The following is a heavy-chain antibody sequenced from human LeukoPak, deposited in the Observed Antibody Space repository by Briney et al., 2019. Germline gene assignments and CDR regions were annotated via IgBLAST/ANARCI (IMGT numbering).Heavy chain of an antibody. V-gene: IGHV3-23*01. CDR3: AKSGAGETRPYFDY. CDR2: ISGSGGST. Sequence: GGSLRLSCAASGFAFSSYAMSWVRQAPGKGLEWVSAISGSGGSTYYADSVKGRFTISRDNSKNTLYLQMNSLRAEDTAVYYCAKSGAGETRPYFDYWGQGTLVTVSS. D-gene: IGHD6-25*01. CDR1: GFAFSSYA. J-gene: IGHJ4*02.